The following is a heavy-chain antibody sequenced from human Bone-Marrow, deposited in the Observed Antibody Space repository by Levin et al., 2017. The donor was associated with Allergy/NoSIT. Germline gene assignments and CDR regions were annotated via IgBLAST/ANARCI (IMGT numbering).Heavy chain of an antibody. CDR2: MNPNTGNT. J-gene: IGHJ4*02. CDR1: GYTFTSYE. V-gene: IGHV1-8*01. CDR3: ARAPTYSTSWYYFDK. D-gene: IGHD6-13*01. Sequence: ASVKVSCKASGYTFTSYEINWVRQATGQGLEWMGWMNPNTGNTRFAQKFQGRVTMTSDTSISTAYMDLSSLRSEDTPVYYCARAPTYSTSWYYFDKWGQGTLVTVSS.